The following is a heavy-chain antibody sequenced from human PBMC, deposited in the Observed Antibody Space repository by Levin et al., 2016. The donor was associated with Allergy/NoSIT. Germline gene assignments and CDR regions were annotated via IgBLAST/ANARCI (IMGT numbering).Heavy chain of an antibody. CDR3: ARDWGGGSSSWTYSYTGMDV. V-gene: IGHV4-30-4*01. CDR2: IYYSGST. Sequence: WIRQPPGKGLEWIGYIYYSGSTYYNPSLKSRVTISLDTSKSQFSLKLNSVTAADTAVYYCARDWGGGSSSWTYSYTGMDVWGQGTTVTVSS. J-gene: IGHJ6*02. D-gene: IGHD2-15*01.